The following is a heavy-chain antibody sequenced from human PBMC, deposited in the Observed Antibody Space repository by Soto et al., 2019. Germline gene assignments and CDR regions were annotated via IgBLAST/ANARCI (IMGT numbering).Heavy chain of an antibody. J-gene: IGHJ4*02. CDR3: ARTTAVPNTLRSRYFFDY. V-gene: IGHV4-61*01. Sequence: SETLSLTCSVSGGSVSNKTYYWSWIRQPPGKRLEWIGYVYYSGTTNYNPSLKSRVTISVDLSKNQFSLGLSSVTTADTALYYCARTTAVPNTLRSRYFFDYWGQGTLVTVSS. CDR1: GGSVSNKTYY. D-gene: IGHD4-17*01. CDR2: VYYSGTT.